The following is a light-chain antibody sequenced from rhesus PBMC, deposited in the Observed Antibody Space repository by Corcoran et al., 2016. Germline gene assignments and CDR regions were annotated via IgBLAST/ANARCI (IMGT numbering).Light chain of an antibody. Sequence: DIQMTQSPSSLSASVGDRVTITCRASENVKNYLKWYQQKPGKAPKLLIYKASTLQSGVPSRFSGSGSGTDYTFSISSLQPEDVATYYCQHGYGTPYSFGQGTKVEIK. J-gene: IGKJ2*01. CDR3: QHGYGTPYS. CDR2: KAS. V-gene: IGKV1-74*01. CDR1: ENVKNY.